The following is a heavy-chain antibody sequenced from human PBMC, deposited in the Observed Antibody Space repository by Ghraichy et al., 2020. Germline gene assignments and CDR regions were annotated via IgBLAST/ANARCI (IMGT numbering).Heavy chain of an antibody. CDR3: ARHRRQWLSRYYYGMDV. CDR1: GFPLANHG. Sequence: LSLTCAASGFPLANHGMSWVRQAPGKGLEWVANIKQDGGEKGVVDSVKGRFTISRDNLKNSLYLQMNSLRAEDTAVYYCARHRRQWLSRYYYGMDVWGQGPTVTVSS. CDR2: IKQDGGEK. V-gene: IGHV3-7*03. D-gene: IGHD6-19*01. J-gene: IGHJ6*01.